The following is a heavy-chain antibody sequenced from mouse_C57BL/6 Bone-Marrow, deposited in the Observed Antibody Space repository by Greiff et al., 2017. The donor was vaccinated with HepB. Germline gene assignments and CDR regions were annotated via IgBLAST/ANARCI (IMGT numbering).Heavy chain of an antibody. V-gene: IGHV14-4*01. J-gene: IGHJ3*01. D-gene: IGHD1-1*01. CDR3: TTEDYYGIGGFGY. Sequence: EVQLQQSGAELVRPGASVKLSCTASGFNIKDDYMHWVKQRPEQGLEWIGWIDPENGDTEYASKFQGKATITADTSSNTAYLQPCSQTSEDTAVYSCTTEDYYGIGGFGYWGQGTLVTVSA. CDR2: IDPENGDT. CDR1: GFNIKDDY.